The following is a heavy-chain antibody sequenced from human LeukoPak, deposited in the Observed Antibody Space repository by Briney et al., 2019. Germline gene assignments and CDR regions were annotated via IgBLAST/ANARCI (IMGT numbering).Heavy chain of an antibody. J-gene: IGHJ4*02. D-gene: IGHD5-18*01. V-gene: IGHV1-46*01. CDR1: GYTFTSYY. CDR3: ARDLVDTAMVTQLAFDY. Sequence: ASVKVSCTASGYTFTSYYMHWVRQAPGQGLEWMGIINPSGGSTSYAQKFQGRVTMTRDTSTSTVYMELSSLRSEDTAVYYCARDLVDTAMVTQLAFDYWGQGTLVTVSS. CDR2: INPSGGST.